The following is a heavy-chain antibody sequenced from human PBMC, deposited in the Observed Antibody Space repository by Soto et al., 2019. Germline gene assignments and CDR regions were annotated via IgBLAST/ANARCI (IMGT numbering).Heavy chain of an antibody. CDR1: GYTLTEFS. Sequence: GASVKVSCKVSGYTLTEFSMHWGRQAPGKGLEWMGGFDPEDGETIYAQKFQGRVTMTEDTSTDTAYMELSSLRSEDTAVYYCATDTAMARWVFDYWGQGTLVTVSS. D-gene: IGHD5-18*01. CDR2: FDPEDGET. J-gene: IGHJ4*02. V-gene: IGHV1-24*01. CDR3: ATDTAMARWVFDY.